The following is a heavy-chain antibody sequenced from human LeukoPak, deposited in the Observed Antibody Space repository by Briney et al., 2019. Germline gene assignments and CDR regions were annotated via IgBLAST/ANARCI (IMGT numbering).Heavy chain of an antibody. V-gene: IGHV4-59*01. D-gene: IGHD3-10*01. J-gene: IGHJ6*03. CDR3: ARIRYGSNIYRYYYMDV. Sequence: SETLSLTCTVSGGSISSYYWSWIRQPPGKGLEWIGYIYYSGSTNYNPSLKSRVTISVDTSKNQFSLKVTSVTAADTAVYYCARIRYGSNIYRYYYMDVWGKGTTVIVSS. CDR2: IYYSGST. CDR1: GGSISSYY.